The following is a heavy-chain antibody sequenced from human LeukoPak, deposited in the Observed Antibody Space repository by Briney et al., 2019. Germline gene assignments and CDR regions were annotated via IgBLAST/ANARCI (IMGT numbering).Heavy chain of an antibody. D-gene: IGHD1-1*01. Sequence: TGGSLRLSCAASGFTFSSYAMSWVRQAPGKGLEWVSAISGSGGSTYYADSVKGQFTISRDNSKNTLYLQMNSLRAEDTAVYYCAKDQGGKTGTTYYWGQGTLVTVSS. CDR2: ISGSGGST. CDR3: AKDQGGKTGTTYY. CDR1: GFTFSSYA. J-gene: IGHJ4*02. V-gene: IGHV3-23*01.